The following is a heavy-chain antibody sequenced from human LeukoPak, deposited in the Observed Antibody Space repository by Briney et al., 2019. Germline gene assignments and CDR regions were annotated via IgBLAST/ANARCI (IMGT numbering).Heavy chain of an antibody. Sequence: GGSVRLSCAASGFTFSSYCMSWVRQAPGKGLEWVANIKQDGSEKYYVDYVKGRFTISRDNAKNSLYLQMNSLRAEDTAVYYCARRRVITHYFDYWGQGTLVTVSS. J-gene: IGHJ4*02. CDR3: ARRRVITHYFDY. CDR1: GFTFSSYC. V-gene: IGHV3-7*01. D-gene: IGHD3-9*01. CDR2: IKQDGSEK.